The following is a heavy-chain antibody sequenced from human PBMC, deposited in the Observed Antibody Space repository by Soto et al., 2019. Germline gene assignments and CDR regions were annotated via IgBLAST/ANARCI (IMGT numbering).Heavy chain of an antibody. V-gene: IGHV1-46*01. CDR2: INPSGGST. D-gene: IGHD1-26*01. Sequence: ASVKVSCKASGYTFTSYYMHWVRQAPGQGLEWMGIINPSGGSTSYAQKFQGRVTMTRDTSTSTVYMELSSLRTEDTALYYCARDVESGSSQYYYYFYGMDVWGQGTTVTVSS. CDR1: GYTFTSYY. J-gene: IGHJ6*02. CDR3: ARDVESGSSQYYYYFYGMDV.